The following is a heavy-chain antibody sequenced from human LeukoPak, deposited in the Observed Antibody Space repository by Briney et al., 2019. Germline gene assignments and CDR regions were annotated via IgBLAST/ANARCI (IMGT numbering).Heavy chain of an antibody. V-gene: IGHV4-38-2*01. CDR3: ARSLSRGYSGFRVSPFDY. J-gene: IGHJ4*02. CDR2: MFHSGST. Sequence: PSETLSLTCAVSGYSISSGYYWGWIRQPPGKGLEWIGSMFHSGSTYYNPSLKSRVTISVDTSENHFSLKLNSVTAADTAVYYCARSLSRGYSGFRVSPFDYWGQGTLVTVSS. D-gene: IGHD5-12*01. CDR1: GYSISSGYY.